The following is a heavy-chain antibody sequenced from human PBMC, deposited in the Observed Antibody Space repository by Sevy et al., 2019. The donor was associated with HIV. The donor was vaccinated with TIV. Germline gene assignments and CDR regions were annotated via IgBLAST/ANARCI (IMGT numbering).Heavy chain of an antibody. CDR2: IYYSGST. CDR3: ARDRGKSRGWFDP. J-gene: IGHJ5*02. D-gene: IGHD3-10*01. Sequence: SETLSLTCTVSGGSISSYYWSWIRQPPGKGLEWIGYIYYSGSTNYNPSLKSRVTISVDTSKNQFFLKLTSVTAVDTAVYYCARDRGKSRGWFDPWGQGTMVTVSS. V-gene: IGHV4-59*01. CDR1: GGSISSYY.